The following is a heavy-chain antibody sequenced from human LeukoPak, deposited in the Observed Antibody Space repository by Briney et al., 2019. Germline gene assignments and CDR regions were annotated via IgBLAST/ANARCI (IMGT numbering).Heavy chain of an antibody. J-gene: IGHJ4*02. CDR1: GFTFSDYA. CDR2: ISGRGDST. D-gene: IGHD7-27*01. CDR3: ARETGDFDS. Sequence: GGSLRLSCAASGFTFSDYAMHWVRQAPGKGLEWVSVISGRGDSTYYADSVKGRFTISRDNSKSTVYLQMNSLRAEDTAVYYCARETGDFDSWGQGTLVIVSS. V-gene: IGHV3-23*01.